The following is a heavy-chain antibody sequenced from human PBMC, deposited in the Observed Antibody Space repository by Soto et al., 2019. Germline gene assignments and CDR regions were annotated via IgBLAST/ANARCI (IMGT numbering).Heavy chain of an antibody. J-gene: IGHJ6*03. CDR2: MNPNSGNT. CDR1: GYTFTSYD. V-gene: IGHV1-8*01. Sequence: ASVKVSCKASGYTFTSYDINWVRQATGQGLEWMGWMNPNSGNTGYAQKFQGRVTMTRNTSISTAYMELSSLRSEDTAVYYCARAATVTYFMDVWGKGTTVTVSS. D-gene: IGHD4-17*01. CDR3: ARAATVTYFMDV.